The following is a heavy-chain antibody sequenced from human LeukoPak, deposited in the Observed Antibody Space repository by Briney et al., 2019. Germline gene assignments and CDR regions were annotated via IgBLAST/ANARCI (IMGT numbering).Heavy chain of an antibody. J-gene: IGHJ5*02. Sequence: PSETLSLTCTVSGGSISSSSYYWGWIRQPPGKGLEWIGSIYYSGSTYYNPSLKSRVTISVDTSKNQFSLKLSSVTAADTAVYYCARIVGYCSGGSCHGYWFDPWGQGTLVTVSS. CDR2: IYYSGST. CDR1: GGSISSSSYY. D-gene: IGHD2-15*01. CDR3: ARIVGYCSGGSCHGYWFDP. V-gene: IGHV4-39*07.